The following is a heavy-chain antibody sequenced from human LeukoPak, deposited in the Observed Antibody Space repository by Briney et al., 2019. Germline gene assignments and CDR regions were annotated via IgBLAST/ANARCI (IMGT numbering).Heavy chain of an antibody. CDR1: GFTFSSYA. CDR3: AKDQTYDFWSGSPVWFDP. CDR2: ISVSGVST. D-gene: IGHD3-3*01. V-gene: IGHV3-23*01. Sequence: GASLRLSCGASGFTFSSYAMSWVGQSPGKGLEWGSAISVSGVSTYYADSVKGRFTISRANSKNTLYLQMNSLRDEDTAVYYCAKDQTYDFWSGSPVWFDPWGQGTLVTVSS. J-gene: IGHJ5*02.